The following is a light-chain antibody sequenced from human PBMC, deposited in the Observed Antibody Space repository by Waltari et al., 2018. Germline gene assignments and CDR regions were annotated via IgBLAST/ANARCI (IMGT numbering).Light chain of an antibody. CDR3: MQATLWPWT. J-gene: IGKJ1*01. CDR1: QSLVHSDGNTY. V-gene: IGKV2-30*02. Sequence: DVVMTQSPLSLPVTLGQPASISCRSVQSLVHSDGNTYLNWFQQRPGLSPRRLIYKVSNRESGVQDRFGGSGSGTDFTLKISRVEAEDVGVFYCMQATLWPWTFGQGTKVEIK. CDR2: KVS.